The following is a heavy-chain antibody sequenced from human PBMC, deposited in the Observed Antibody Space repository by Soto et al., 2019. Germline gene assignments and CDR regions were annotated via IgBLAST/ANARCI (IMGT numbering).Heavy chain of an antibody. Sequence: PSETLSLTCTVSGGSISSYYWSWIRQPPGKGLEWIGYIYYSGSTNYNPSLKSRVTISVDTSKNQFSLNLSSVTAADTAVYYCARRYGGTFDYWGQGTLVTVSS. V-gene: IGHV4-59*01. D-gene: IGHD2-15*01. CDR2: IYYSGST. CDR1: GGSISSYY. J-gene: IGHJ4*02. CDR3: ARRYGGTFDY.